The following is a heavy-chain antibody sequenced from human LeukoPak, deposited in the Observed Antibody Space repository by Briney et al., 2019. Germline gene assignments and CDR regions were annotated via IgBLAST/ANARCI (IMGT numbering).Heavy chain of an antibody. V-gene: IGHV1-3*01. J-gene: IGHJ4*02. D-gene: IGHD2-15*01. CDR2: INAGNGNT. CDR1: GYTFTSYA. CDR3: VRDIGQDIVVVVDAPSFDY. Sequence: ASVKVSCKASGYTFTSYAMHWVRQAPGQRLEWMGWINAGNGNTKYSQKFQGRVTITRDTSASTAYMELSSLRSEDTAIYYCVRDIGQDIVVVVDAPSFDYWGQGTLVTVSS.